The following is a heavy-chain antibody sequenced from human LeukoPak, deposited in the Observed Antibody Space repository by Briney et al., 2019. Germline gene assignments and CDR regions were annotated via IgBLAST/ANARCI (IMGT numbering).Heavy chain of an antibody. D-gene: IGHD2-2*01. CDR1: GFTVSTNY. V-gene: IGHV3-53*01. Sequence: GGSLRLSCAASGFTVSTNYMSWVRQAPGKGLEWVSVIYSGDSTYYADSVKGRFTISRDNSKNTLYLQMNSLRAEDTAVYYCAKEEDSHCSSTSCYSSQYFQHWGQGTLVTVSS. J-gene: IGHJ1*01. CDR2: IYSGDST. CDR3: AKEEDSHCSSTSCYSSQYFQH.